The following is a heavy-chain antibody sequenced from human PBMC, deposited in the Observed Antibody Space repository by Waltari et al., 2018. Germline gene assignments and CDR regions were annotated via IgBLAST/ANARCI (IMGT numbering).Heavy chain of an antibody. CDR1: GYSFTSHA. CDR2: SNTNTENP. J-gene: IGHJ4*02. D-gene: IGHD3-16*01. CDR3: ARELLGGGAFDS. V-gene: IGHV7-4-1*02. Sequence: QVQLVQSGSELKKPGASVKVSCKDSGYSFTSHAMNWVRQAPGQGLELMGWSNTNTENPVYAQGFTGLLVFSLDTSVSTAYMEISSLKAEDTAVYYCARELLGGGAFDSWGQGTLVTVSS.